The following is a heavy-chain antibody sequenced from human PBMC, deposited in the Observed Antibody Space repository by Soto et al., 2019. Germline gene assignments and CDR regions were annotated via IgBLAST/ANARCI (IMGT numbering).Heavy chain of an antibody. J-gene: IGHJ3*02. Sequence: GGSLRLSCAASGFTFDDYGMSWVRQAPGKGLEWVSGINWNGGSTGYADSVKGRFTISRDNAKNSLYLQMNSLRAEDTALYYCARNSGYDLVDAFDIWGQGTMVTVSS. CDR3: ARNSGYDLVDAFDI. V-gene: IGHV3-20*04. D-gene: IGHD5-12*01. CDR1: GFTFDDYG. CDR2: INWNGGST.